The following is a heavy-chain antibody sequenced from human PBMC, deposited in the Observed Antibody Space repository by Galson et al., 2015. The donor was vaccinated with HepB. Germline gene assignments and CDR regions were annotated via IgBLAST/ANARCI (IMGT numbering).Heavy chain of an antibody. D-gene: IGHD4-17*01. J-gene: IGHJ4*02. CDR3: ARDGDYGDYGGCADY. CDR1: GYTFTSYG. Sequence: SVKVSCKASGYTFTSYGISWVRQAPGQGLEWMGWISAYNGNTNYAQKLQGRVTMTTDTSTSTAYVELRSLRSDDTAVYYCARDGDYGDYGGCADYWGQGTLVTVSS. V-gene: IGHV1-18*01. CDR2: ISAYNGNT.